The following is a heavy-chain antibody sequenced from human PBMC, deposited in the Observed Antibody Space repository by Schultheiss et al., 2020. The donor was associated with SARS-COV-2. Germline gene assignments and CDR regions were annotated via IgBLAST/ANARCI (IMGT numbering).Heavy chain of an antibody. D-gene: IGHD5-24*01. CDR3: TTDSVGYNRAFDI. V-gene: IGHV3-48*04. J-gene: IGHJ3*02. CDR1: GFTFSSYG. CDR2: ISSSGSTI. Sequence: GGSLRLSCAASGFTFSSYGMHWVRQAPGKGLEWVSYISSSGSTIYYADSVKGRFTISRDNAKNSLYLQMNSLRAEDTAVYYCTTDSVGYNRAFDIWGQGTMVTVSS.